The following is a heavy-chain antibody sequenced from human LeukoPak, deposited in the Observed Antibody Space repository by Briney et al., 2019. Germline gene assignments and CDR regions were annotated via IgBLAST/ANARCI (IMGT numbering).Heavy chain of an antibody. CDR2: IYYSGST. D-gene: IGHD6-13*01. J-gene: IGHJ2*01. Sequence: SETLSLTCTVSGGSIRSYYWSWIRQPPGKGLEWIAYIYYSGSTNYNPSLKSRVTISVDTSKNQFSLKLSSVTAADTAVYYCARVYYSNSYDYWYFDLWGRGTLVTVSS. CDR3: ARVYYSNSYDYWYFDL. CDR1: GGSIRSYY. V-gene: IGHV4-59*01.